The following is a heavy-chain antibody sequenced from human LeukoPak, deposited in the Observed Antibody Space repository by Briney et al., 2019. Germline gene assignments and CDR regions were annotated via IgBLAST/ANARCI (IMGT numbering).Heavy chain of an antibody. CDR3: ARDRDYYGSKNWFDP. J-gene: IGHJ5*02. D-gene: IGHD3-10*01. Sequence: PSETLSLTCTVSGGSISSYYWSWIRQPPGKGLEWIGYIYYSGSTNYNPSLKSRVTISVDTSKNQFSLKLSSVTAADTAVYYCARDRDYYGSKNWFDPWGPGTLVTVSS. V-gene: IGHV4-59*01. CDR2: IYYSGST. CDR1: GGSISSYY.